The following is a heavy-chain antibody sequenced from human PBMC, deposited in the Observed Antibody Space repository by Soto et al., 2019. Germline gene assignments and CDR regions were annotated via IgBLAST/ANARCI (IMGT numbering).Heavy chain of an antibody. CDR2: IYYSANT. CDR1: GGSISSGGYY. Sequence: QVQLQESGPGLVKPSQTLSLTCSVSGGSISSGGYYWSWIRQPPGKGLEWIGYIYYSANTHYNPCLKGRVSISADTSKNQFSLNLSSVTAADTAVYYCARSGGNSYYFGMDVWGQGTTVTVSS. J-gene: IGHJ6*02. V-gene: IGHV4-31*02. D-gene: IGHD3-10*01. CDR3: ARSGGNSYYFGMDV.